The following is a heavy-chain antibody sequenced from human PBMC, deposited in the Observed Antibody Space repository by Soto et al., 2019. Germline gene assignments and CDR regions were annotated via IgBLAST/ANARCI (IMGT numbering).Heavy chain of an antibody. D-gene: IGHD6-13*01. CDR2: VYNSGST. CDR1: GGSISSSY. J-gene: IGHJ4*02. CDR3: ARYRREAVAGYTLDN. V-gene: IGHV4-59*01. Sequence: SETLSLTCTVSGGSISSSYWTWIRQPPGKGLEWIGYVYNSGSTNYNPSLKSRVTISEDTSKSQFSLKVNSMTAADTAVYYCARYRREAVAGYTLDNWGQGILVTVSS.